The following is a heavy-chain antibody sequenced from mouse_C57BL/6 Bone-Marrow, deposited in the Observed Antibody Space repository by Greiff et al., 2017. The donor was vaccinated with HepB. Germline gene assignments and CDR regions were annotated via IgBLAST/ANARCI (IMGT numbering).Heavy chain of an antibody. CDR3: ANHRDAMDY. Sequence: QVQLQPGAELVKPGASVKMSCKASGYTFTSYWITWVKQRPGQGLEWIGDIYPGSGSTNYNEKFKSKATLTVDTSSSTAYMQLSSLTSEDSAVYYCANHRDAMDYWGQGTSVTVSS. CDR1: GYTFTSYW. D-gene: IGHD3-1*01. CDR2: IYPGSGST. J-gene: IGHJ4*01. V-gene: IGHV1-55*01.